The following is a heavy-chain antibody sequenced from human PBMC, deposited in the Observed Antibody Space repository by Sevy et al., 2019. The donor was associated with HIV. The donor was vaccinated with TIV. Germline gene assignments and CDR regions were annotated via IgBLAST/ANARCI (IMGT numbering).Heavy chain of an antibody. CDR3: ARRGGLTDEGFDI. V-gene: IGHV3-21*01. J-gene: IGHJ3*02. D-gene: IGHD3-16*01. CDR1: GFTFISFT. CDR2: ISNSPSYI. Sequence: GGSLRLSCAASGFTFISFTMNWVSQAPGKGLEWVSSISNSPSYIYYADSVKGRFTISRDKAKNALYLQMDSLRVGDAAVYYCARRGGLTDEGFDIWGQGTMVTVSS.